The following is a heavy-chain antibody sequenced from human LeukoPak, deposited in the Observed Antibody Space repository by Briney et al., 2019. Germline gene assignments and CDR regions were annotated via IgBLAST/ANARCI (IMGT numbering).Heavy chain of an antibody. J-gene: IGHJ4*02. CDR1: GFTFSSYS. Sequence: GGSLRLSCAASGFTFSSYSMNWVRQAPGKGLEWVSLISYDGSNKYYADSVKGRFTISRDNSKNTLYLQMNSLRAEDTAVYYCARVDNYYVNSGYLRYWGQGTLVTVSS. V-gene: IGHV3-30*03. CDR3: ARVDNYYVNSGYLRY. D-gene: IGHD3-22*01. CDR2: ISYDGSNK.